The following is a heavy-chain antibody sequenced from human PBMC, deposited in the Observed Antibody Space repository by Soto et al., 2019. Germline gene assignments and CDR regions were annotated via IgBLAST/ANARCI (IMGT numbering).Heavy chain of an antibody. Sequence: QVQLVESGGGVVQPGRSLRLSCAASGFTFSSYGMHWFRQAPGKGLEWVAGISSDGSTKYYADSVKSRFTISRDNSKNTLYLQMNSLRAEDTAVYYCAKDHFDWLFGYWGQGTLVTVSS. CDR1: GFTFSSYG. CDR2: ISSDGSTK. J-gene: IGHJ4*02. D-gene: IGHD3-9*01. V-gene: IGHV3-30*18. CDR3: AKDHFDWLFGY.